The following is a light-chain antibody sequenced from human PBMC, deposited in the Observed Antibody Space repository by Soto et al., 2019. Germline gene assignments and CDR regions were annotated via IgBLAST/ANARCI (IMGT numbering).Light chain of an antibody. Sequence: DIEMTQSPATLSAFVGERATITCRASQSISSKLAWYQQKPGQAPRLLIYGASSLAGGVSARFSGSGSGTDFTLTISSLQPDDFATYYCQQHSNYLPCTFGQGTRLEIK. V-gene: IGKV1-5*03. J-gene: IGKJ5*01. CDR2: GAS. CDR1: QSISSK. CDR3: QQHSNYLPCT.